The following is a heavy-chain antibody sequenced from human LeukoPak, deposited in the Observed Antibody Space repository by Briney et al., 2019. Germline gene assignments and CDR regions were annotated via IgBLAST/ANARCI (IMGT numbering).Heavy chain of an antibody. CDR1: GVSLSSFY. Sequence: PSQTLSLTCTVSGVSLSSFYLSWVPQPAGQGVGWIGRIYTSGTTHYNPTLKSRVTMSVDTSKNQFSLKLSPVTAADTAVYYCARLSTVTTSFDYWGQGTLVTVSS. V-gene: IGHV4-4*07. CDR2: IYTSGTT. CDR3: ARLSTVTTSFDY. J-gene: IGHJ4*02. D-gene: IGHD4-17*01.